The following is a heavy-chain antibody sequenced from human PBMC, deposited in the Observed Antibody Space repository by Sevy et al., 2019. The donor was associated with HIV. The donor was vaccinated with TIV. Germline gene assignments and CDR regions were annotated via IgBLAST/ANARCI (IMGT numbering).Heavy chain of an antibody. CDR1: GFTFNTYA. CDR2: ISYDGGSK. D-gene: IGHD6-13*01. Sequence: QLGGPLRLSCAASGFTFNTYAMHWVRQAPGKGLEWVAVISYDGGSKYYADSVKGRFTISRDNSKNTLYLQMISLRPEDSAIYYCARGRAIAAAGTLDYWGQGTLVTVSS. CDR3: ARGRAIAAAGTLDY. J-gene: IGHJ4*02. V-gene: IGHV3-30-3*01.